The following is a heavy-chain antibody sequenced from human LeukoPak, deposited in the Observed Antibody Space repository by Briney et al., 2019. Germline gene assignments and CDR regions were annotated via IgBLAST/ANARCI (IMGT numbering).Heavy chain of an antibody. D-gene: IGHD6-13*01. V-gene: IGHV3-11*04. Sequence: PGGSLRLSCAASGFTFSDYYMSWIRQAPGKGLEWVSYISSSGSTIYYADSVKGRFTISRDNAKNSLYLQMNSLRAEDTAVHYCARCGSSSYYYYYMDVWGKGTTVTVSS. CDR1: GFTFSDYY. CDR3: ARCGSSSYYYYYMDV. CDR2: ISSSGSTI. J-gene: IGHJ6*03.